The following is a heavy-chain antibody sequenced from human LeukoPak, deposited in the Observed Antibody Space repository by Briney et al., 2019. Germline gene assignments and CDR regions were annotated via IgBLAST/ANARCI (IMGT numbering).Heavy chain of an antibody. Sequence: ASVKVSCKASGYTFTSYGISWVRQAPGQGLEWMGWISAYNGNTNYAQKLQGRVTMTTDTSTSTAYMELSSLRSEDTAVYYCAREKMTTVVRPYYFDYWGQGTLVTVSS. CDR2: ISAYNGNT. V-gene: IGHV1-18*01. D-gene: IGHD4-23*01. CDR1: GYTFTSYG. CDR3: AREKMTTVVRPYYFDY. J-gene: IGHJ4*02.